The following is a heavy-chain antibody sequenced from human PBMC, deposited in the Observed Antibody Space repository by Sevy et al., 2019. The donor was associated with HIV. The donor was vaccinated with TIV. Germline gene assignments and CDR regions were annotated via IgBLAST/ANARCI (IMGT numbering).Heavy chain of an antibody. J-gene: IGHJ6*03. CDR2: INHSGST. V-gene: IGHV4-34*01. D-gene: IGHD6-13*01. CDR1: GGSFSGYY. Sequence: SETLSLTCAVYGGSFSGYYRSWIRQPPGKGLEWIGEINHSGSTNYNPSLKSRVTISVDTSKNQFSLKLSSVTAADTAVYYCARAQKAPGIAAAGTGRRYYMDVWGKGTTVTVSS. CDR3: ARAQKAPGIAAAGTGRRYYMDV.